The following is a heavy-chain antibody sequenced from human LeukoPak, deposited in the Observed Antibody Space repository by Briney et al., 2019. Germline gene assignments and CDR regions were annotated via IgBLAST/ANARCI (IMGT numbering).Heavy chain of an antibody. D-gene: IGHD3-3*01. J-gene: IGHJ4*02. Sequence: ASVKVSCKASGYTFTSNGISWVRQAPGQGLEWMGWISAYNGNTNYAQKLQGRVTMTTDTSTSTAYMELRSLRSDDTAVYYCARVGGLEDFWSGYPPDFDYWGQGTLVTVSS. CDR2: ISAYNGNT. V-gene: IGHV1-18*01. CDR3: ARVGGLEDFWSGYPPDFDY. CDR1: GYTFTSNG.